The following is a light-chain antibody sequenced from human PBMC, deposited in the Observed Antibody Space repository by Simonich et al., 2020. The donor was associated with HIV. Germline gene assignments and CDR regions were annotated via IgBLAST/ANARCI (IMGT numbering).Light chain of an antibody. CDR3: QQYGSSPQT. CDR1: QSVSSSY. Sequence: EIVMTQSPATLSLSPGERAPLSCRASQSVSSSYLAWSQQKPGPAHRLLIYDASSRATGIPDRFSGSGSGTDFTLTISRLEPEDFAVYYCQQYGSSPQTFGQGTKLEIK. J-gene: IGKJ2*01. CDR2: DAS. V-gene: IGKV3D-20*01.